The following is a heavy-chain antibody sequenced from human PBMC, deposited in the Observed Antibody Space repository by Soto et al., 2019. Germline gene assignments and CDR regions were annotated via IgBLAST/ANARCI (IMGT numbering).Heavy chain of an antibody. CDR1: GFTFSSYA. CDR3: AKDTGNYDSGNRQDYYGMDV. J-gene: IGHJ6*02. Sequence: EVQLLESGGGLVQPGGSLRLFCAASGFTFSSYAMSWVRQAPGKGLEWVSAISGSGATTYYADSVKGRFTISRDNSKNTLYLQMNSLRAEDTAVYYCAKDTGNYDSGNRQDYYGMDVWGQGTTVTVSS. V-gene: IGHV3-23*01. CDR2: ISGSGATT. D-gene: IGHD3-22*01.